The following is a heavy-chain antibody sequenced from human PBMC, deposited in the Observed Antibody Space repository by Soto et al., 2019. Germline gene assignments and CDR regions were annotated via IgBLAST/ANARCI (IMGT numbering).Heavy chain of an antibody. CDR2: IWYDGSNK. D-gene: IGHD6-19*01. V-gene: IGHV3-33*01. J-gene: IGHJ4*02. CDR3: GRDDGSGWSGGGGFDY. Sequence: QVQLVESGGGVVQPGRSLRLSCAASGFTFSSYGMHWVRQAPGKGLEWVAVIWYDGSNKYYADSVKGRFTISRDNSKNTLDRQMNSLRAGDKGVYYWGRDDGSGWSGGGGFDYWGQGTLVTVSS. CDR1: GFTFSSYG.